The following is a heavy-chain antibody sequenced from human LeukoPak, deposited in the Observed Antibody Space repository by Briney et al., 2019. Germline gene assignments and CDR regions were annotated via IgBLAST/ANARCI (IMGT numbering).Heavy chain of an antibody. J-gene: IGHJ2*01. V-gene: IGHV1-8*03. CDR3: ARAVVAATVWYFDL. CDR1: GYTFTSYD. CDR2: MNPNSGNT. Sequence: ASVKVSCKASGYTFTSYDINWVRQATGQGLEWMGWMNPNSGNTGYAQKFQGRVTITRNTSISTAYMELSSLRSEDTAAYYCARAVVAATVWYFDLWGRGTLVTVSS. D-gene: IGHD2-15*01.